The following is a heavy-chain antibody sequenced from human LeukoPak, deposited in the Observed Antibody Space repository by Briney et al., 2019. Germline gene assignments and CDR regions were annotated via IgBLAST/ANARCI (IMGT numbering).Heavy chain of an antibody. V-gene: IGHV3-21*01. CDR2: ISSGSSYR. CDR3: VRGELVVTVRYFDF. J-gene: IGHJ4*02. Sequence: GGSLRLSCAVSGFTLSSYSMNWVRQAPGKGLEWVSSISSGSSYRYYADSVKGRFTISRDNAKNSLYLQMNSLRAEDTAVYYCVRGELVVTVRYFDFWGQGTLVTVSS. CDR1: GFTLSSYS. D-gene: IGHD2-21*02.